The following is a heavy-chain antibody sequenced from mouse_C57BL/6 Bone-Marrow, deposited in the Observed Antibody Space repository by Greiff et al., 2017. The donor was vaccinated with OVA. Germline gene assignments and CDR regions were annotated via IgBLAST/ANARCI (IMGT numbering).Heavy chain of an antibody. CDR1: GYTFTSYG. D-gene: IGHD1-1*01. J-gene: IGHJ1*03. CDR2: IYIGNGYT. Sequence: VQLQQSGAELVRPGSSVKMSCKTSGYTFTSYGINWVKQRPGQGLEWIGYIYIGNGYTEYNEKFKGKATLTADTSSSTAYMQLSSLTSEDTAIYFCARYKFDYYGHWYFDVCGTGTAVTVTS. V-gene: IGHV1-58*01. CDR3: ARYKFDYYGHWYFDV.